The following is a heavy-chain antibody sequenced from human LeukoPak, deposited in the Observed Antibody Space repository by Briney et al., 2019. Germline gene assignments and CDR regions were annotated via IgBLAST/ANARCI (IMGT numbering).Heavy chain of an antibody. Sequence: ASVKVSCKASGYTFTSYGISWVRQAPGQGLEWMGWISAYNGNTNYAQRLQGRVTMTTDTSTSTAYMELRSLRSDDTAVYYCARYYDSSGWGYYYYYMDVWGKGTTVTVSS. CDR2: ISAYNGNT. D-gene: IGHD3-22*01. V-gene: IGHV1-18*01. J-gene: IGHJ6*03. CDR1: GYTFTSYG. CDR3: ARYYDSSGWGYYYYYMDV.